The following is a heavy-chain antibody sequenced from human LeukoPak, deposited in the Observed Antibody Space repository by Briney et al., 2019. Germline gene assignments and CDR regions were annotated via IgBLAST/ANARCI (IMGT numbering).Heavy chain of an antibody. CDR1: GGSISSSSDY. Sequence: PSETLSLTCILSGGSISSSSDYGGWIRHPPGKGREWFGHIYYSGNTYYNPSLKSRVTLSMDTSTKQVSLWLTSVTAADTAVYYCARGGYHYDTSGYLLDCWGEGTLVTISS. CDR2: IYYSGNT. J-gene: IGHJ4*02. D-gene: IGHD3-22*01. V-gene: IGHV4-39*01. CDR3: ARGGYHYDTSGYLLDC.